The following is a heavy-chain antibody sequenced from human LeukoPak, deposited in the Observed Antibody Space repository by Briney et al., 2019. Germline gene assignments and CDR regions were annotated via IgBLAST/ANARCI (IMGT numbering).Heavy chain of an antibody. J-gene: IGHJ4*02. CDR2: SYPSDSDT. V-gene: IGHV5-51*01. CDR1: GYIFSTYW. CDR3: ARRERYSSSWYFDC. D-gene: IGHD6-13*01. Sequence: LGASLNISCKASGYIFSTYWIGWVRQLPGKGQGWMGISYPSDSDTCYSQSLQGDATISADKPISTAYLQWSSLKASDTAMYYCARRERYSSSWYFDCWGQGTLVTVSS.